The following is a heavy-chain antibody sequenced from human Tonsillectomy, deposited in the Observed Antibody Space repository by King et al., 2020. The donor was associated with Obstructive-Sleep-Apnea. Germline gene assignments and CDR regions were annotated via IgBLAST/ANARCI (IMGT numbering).Heavy chain of an antibody. D-gene: IGHD3-10*01. V-gene: IGHV4-59*01. CDR2: IYYSGST. CDR1: GGSISRYY. J-gene: IGHJ6*02. Sequence: LQLQESGPGLVKPSETQSLTCTVSGGSISRYYWSWIRQPPGKGLEWIGYIYYSGSTNYNPSLKSRVTISVDTSKNQFSLKLSSVTAADTAVYYCARGKVRGVIINYYYYGMDVWGQGTTVTVSS. CDR3: ARGKVRGVIINYYYYGMDV.